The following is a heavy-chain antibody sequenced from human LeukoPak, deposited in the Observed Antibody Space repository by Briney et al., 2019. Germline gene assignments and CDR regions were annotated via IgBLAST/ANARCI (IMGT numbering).Heavy chain of an antibody. D-gene: IGHD6-13*01. CDR3: ARHAGSSTSWYDY. J-gene: IGHJ4*02. Sequence: SETLSLTCTVSGGSVSGYYWSWIRQPPGKGMEWIGYDRYRGTSNNNLSLKSRLTTSVDTSKNQFSLKLSSVTAADTAIYYCARHAGSSTSWYDYWGQGILVTVSS. CDR2: DRYRGTS. CDR1: GGSVSGYY. V-gene: IGHV4-59*08.